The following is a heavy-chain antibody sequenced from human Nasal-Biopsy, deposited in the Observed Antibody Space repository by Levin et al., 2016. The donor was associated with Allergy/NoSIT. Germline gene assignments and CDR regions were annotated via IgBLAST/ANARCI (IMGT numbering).Heavy chain of an antibody. J-gene: IGHJ6*02. CDR1: GFTFSTYG. Sequence: GGSLRLSCGASGFTFSTYGMHWVRQAPGKGLEWVAVISNDGSKKYYGDSVKGRFTISRDNSKNTVYLQINSLRAEDTAVYYCAKSERKTKTFGVIISCYYSSGMDAWAQGPRSSSP. D-gene: IGHD3-3*01. V-gene: IGHV3-30*18. CDR3: AKSERKTKTFGVIISCYYSSGMDA. CDR2: ISNDGSKK.